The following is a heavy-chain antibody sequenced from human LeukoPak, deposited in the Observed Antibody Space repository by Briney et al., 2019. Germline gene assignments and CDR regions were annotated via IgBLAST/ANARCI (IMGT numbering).Heavy chain of an antibody. CDR3: ASTDRITIFGVVSD. J-gene: IGHJ4*02. Sequence: SETLSLTCTVSGYSISSGYYWGWIRQPPGKGLEWIGSIYHSGSIYYNPSLKSRVTISVDTSKNQFSLKLSSVTAADTAVYYCASTDRITIFGVVSDWGQGTLVTVSS. CDR2: IYHSGSI. V-gene: IGHV4-38-2*02. CDR1: GYSISSGYY. D-gene: IGHD3-3*01.